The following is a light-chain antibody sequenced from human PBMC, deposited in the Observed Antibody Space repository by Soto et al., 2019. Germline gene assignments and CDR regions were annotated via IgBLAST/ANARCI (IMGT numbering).Light chain of an antibody. V-gene: IGKV1-5*01. CDR3: QQYNSYSRT. CDR1: QSISSW. Sequence: DIPMNQSSSSLPASTGDRFTITCLASQSISSWLAWYQQKPGTAPKLLIYDASSLESGVPSRFSGSGSGTEFTLTISSLQPDDFATYYCQQYNSYSRTFGQGTKVDIK. CDR2: DAS. J-gene: IGKJ1*01.